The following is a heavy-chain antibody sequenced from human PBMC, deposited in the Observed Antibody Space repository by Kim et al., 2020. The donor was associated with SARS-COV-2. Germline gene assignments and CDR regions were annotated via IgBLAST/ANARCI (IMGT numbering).Heavy chain of an antibody. CDR3: ARGPSTVTTPQDDY. J-gene: IGHJ4*02. Sequence: ASVKVSCKASGYTFTSYAMNWVRQAPGQGLEWMGWINTNTGNPTYAQGFTGRFVFSLDTSVSTAYLQISSLKAEDTAVYYCARGPSTVTTPQDDYWGQGTLVTVSS. D-gene: IGHD4-17*01. V-gene: IGHV7-4-1*02. CDR1: GYTFTSYA. CDR2: INTNTGNP.